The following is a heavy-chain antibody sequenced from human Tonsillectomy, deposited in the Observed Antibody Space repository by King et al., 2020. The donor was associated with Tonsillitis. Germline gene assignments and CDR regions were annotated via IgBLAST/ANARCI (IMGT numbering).Heavy chain of an antibody. D-gene: IGHD3-22*01. J-gene: IGHJ3*02. CDR3: AHSRGYYDYDDLDI. CDR2: TRNKANSYTT. Sequence: VQLVESGGGLVQPGGSLRLSCAVSGFTFSDHYIDWVRQAPGKGLEWVGRTRNKANSYTTEYAASVKGRFTISRDDSKKSGYLQMNSLKTEDTAVYYCAHSRGYYDYDDLDIWGQGTMVTVS. V-gene: IGHV3-72*01. CDR1: GFTFSDHY.